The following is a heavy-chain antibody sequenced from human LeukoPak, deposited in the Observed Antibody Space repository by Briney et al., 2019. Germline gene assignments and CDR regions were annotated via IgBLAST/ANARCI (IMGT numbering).Heavy chain of an antibody. V-gene: IGHV3-30*04. Sequence: GGSLRLSCAASGFTFSNYAVHWVRQAPGKGLEWVAVISSDGSNKYYADSVKGRFTISRDNSKNTLYLQMNSLRAEDTAVYYCARRGYSSSWLLHFDYWGQGTLVTVSS. CDR1: GFTFSNYA. CDR3: ARRGYSSSWLLHFDY. D-gene: IGHD6-13*01. J-gene: IGHJ4*02. CDR2: ISSDGSNK.